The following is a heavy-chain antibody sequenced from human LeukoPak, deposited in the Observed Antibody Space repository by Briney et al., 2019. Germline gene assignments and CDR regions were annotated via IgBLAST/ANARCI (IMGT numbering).Heavy chain of an antibody. CDR3: ARRGSDAFDI. Sequence: SETLSPTCTVSGGSISSYYWSWIRQPPGKGLEWIGYIYYSGSTNYNPSLKSRVTISVDTSKNQFSLKLSSVTAADTAVYYCARRGSDAFDIWGQGTMVTVSS. CDR2: IYYSGST. D-gene: IGHD1-26*01. V-gene: IGHV4-59*08. CDR1: GGSISSYY. J-gene: IGHJ3*02.